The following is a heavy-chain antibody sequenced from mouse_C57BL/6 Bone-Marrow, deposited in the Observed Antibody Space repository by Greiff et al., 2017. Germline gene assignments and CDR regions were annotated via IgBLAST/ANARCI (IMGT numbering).Heavy chain of an antibody. CDR2: ISDGGSYT. CDR3: ARDPGYDGYYPY. V-gene: IGHV5-4*01. CDR1: GFTFSSYA. D-gene: IGHD2-3*01. J-gene: IGHJ3*01. Sequence: EVQGVESGGGLVKPGGSLKLSCAASGFTFSSYAMSWVRQTPEKRLEWVATISDGGSYTYYPDNVKGRFTISRDNAKNNLYLQMSHLKSEDTAMYYCARDPGYDGYYPYWGQGTLVTVSA.